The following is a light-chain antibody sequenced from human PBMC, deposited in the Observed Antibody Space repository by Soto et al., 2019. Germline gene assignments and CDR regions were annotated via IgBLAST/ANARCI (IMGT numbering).Light chain of an antibody. CDR2: SDN. J-gene: IGLJ3*02. CDR1: SSNIGSNP. Sequence: QSVLTQPPSASGTPGQRVTIFCSGSSSNIGSNPVNWYQQLPGTAPKLLIYSDNKRPSGVPDRFSGSRSGTSASLAISGLQSEDEADYYCSPWDDSLKCWVFGAGTKLTVL. V-gene: IGLV1-44*01. CDR3: SPWDDSLKCWV.